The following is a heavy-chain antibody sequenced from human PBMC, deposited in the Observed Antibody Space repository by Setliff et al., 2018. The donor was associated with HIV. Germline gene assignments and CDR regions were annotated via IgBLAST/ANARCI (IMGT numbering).Heavy chain of an antibody. V-gene: IGHV3-48*03. D-gene: IGHD2-15*01. CDR1: GFTFSNYE. CDR3: AKTLPTLYPPHDYYFAMDV. CDR2: ISSSGTTI. Sequence: GESLKISCAASGFTFSNYEMNWVRQAPGKGLEWVSYISSSGTTIYYADSVKGRFTISRDNAKNSLYLQMNSLRAEDTAVYYCAKTLPTLYPPHDYYFAMDVWGQGTTVTVSS. J-gene: IGHJ6*02.